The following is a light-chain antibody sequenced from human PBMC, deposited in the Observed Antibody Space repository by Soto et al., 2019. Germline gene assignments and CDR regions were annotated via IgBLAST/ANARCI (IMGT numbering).Light chain of an antibody. CDR3: QQYNSYPWT. Sequence: DIPMTQSPSTLSASVGDGVTITCRASQSISSWLAWYQQKPGKAPKLLIYKASSLESGVPSRFSGSGSGTELTLTISSLQPDDFATYYCQQYNSYPWTFGQGTKVEIK. CDR2: KAS. V-gene: IGKV1-5*03. J-gene: IGKJ1*01. CDR1: QSISSW.